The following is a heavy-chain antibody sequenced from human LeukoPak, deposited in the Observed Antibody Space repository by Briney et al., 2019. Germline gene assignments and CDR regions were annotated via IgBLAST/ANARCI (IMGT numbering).Heavy chain of an antibody. CDR3: ARRYSGSSRAFDI. CDR2: IYYSGST. V-gene: IGHV4-61*05. Sequence: MPSETLSLTCTVSGGSISSSSYYWSWIRQPPGKGLEWIGYIYYSGSTNYNPSLKSRVTISVDTSKNQFSLKLSSVTAADTAVYYCARRYSGSSRAFDIWGQETMVTVSS. CDR1: GGSISSSSYY. D-gene: IGHD1-26*01. J-gene: IGHJ3*02.